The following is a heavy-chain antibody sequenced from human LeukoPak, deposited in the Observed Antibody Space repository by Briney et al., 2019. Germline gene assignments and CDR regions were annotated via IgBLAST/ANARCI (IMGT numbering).Heavy chain of an antibody. D-gene: IGHD4-17*01. CDR3: AREHKSYGDYPYYFDS. V-gene: IGHV4-30-4*01. J-gene: IGHJ4*02. Sequence: SQTLSLTCTVSIDSISSGDYYWSWIRQPAGKGLEFIGYINKNGGTYYNPPLKSRASKSIDTYKNQFSLQLTSVTAADTAVYFCAREHKSYGDYPYYFDSWGQGTLVTVSS. CDR2: INKNGGT. CDR1: IDSISSGDYY.